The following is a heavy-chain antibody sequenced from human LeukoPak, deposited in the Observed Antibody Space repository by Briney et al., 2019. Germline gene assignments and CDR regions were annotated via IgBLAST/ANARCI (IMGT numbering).Heavy chain of an antibody. V-gene: IGHV3-66*01. J-gene: IGHJ6*02. CDR3: ARGGGCSGGSCSRGYYYGMDV. D-gene: IGHD2-15*01. CDR1: GFTVSSNY. Sequence: GGSLRLSCAASGFTVSSNYMSWVRQAPGKGLEWVSVIYSGGSTYYADSVKGRFTIPRDNSKNTLYLQMNSLRAEDTAVYYCARGGGCSGGSCSRGYYYGMDVWGQGTTVTVSS. CDR2: IYSGGST.